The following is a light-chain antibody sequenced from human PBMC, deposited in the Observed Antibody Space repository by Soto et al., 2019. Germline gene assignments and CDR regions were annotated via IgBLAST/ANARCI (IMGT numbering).Light chain of an antibody. CDR2: AVS. Sequence: DIVLTQSPCTLSLSPGERAALSCRASQSVTSDYLFWYRQKPGQAPRLLIYAVSSRAAGIPDRFSGSGSGTDFTLTISSLEPEDSAAYYCQQHSSSPWTFGQGTRVEV. CDR1: QSVTSDY. V-gene: IGKV3-20*01. CDR3: QQHSSSPWT. J-gene: IGKJ1*01.